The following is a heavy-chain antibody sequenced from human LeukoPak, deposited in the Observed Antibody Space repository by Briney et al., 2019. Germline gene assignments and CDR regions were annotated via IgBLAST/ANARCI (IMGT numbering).Heavy chain of an antibody. CDR2: IDSSGRTI. D-gene: IGHD3-3*01. Sequence: PGGSLRLPCAASGFTFSSYAMSWIRQAPGKGLEWVSYIDSSGRTIYYADSVKGRFTISRDNAEKSLYLQMNSLRAEDTAIYYCARDYDSDYWGQGTLVTVSS. CDR1: GFTFSSYA. CDR3: ARDYDSDY. J-gene: IGHJ4*02. V-gene: IGHV3-11*04.